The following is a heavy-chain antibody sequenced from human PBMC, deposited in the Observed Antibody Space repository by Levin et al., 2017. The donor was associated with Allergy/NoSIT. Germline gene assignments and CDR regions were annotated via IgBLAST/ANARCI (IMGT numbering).Heavy chain of an antibody. CDR2: IYYSGST. Sequence: SETLSLTCTVSGGSISSYYWSWIRQPPGKGLEWIGYIYYSGSTNYNPSLKSRVTISVDTSKNQFSLKLSSVTAADTAVYYCARERYYYDSSGYYHYFDYWGQGTLVTVSS. D-gene: IGHD3-22*01. CDR3: ARERYYYDSSGYYHYFDY. V-gene: IGHV4-59*01. J-gene: IGHJ4*02. CDR1: GGSISSYY.